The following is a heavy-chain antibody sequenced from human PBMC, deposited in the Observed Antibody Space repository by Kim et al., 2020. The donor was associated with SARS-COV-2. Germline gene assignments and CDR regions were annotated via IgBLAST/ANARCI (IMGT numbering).Heavy chain of an antibody. CDR1: GYSFTSYW. Sequence: GESLKISCKGSGYSFTSYWISWVRQMPGKGLEWMGRIDPSDSYTNYSPSFQGHVTISADKSISTAYLQWSSLKASDTAMYYCARHGDEAARPQGYYYGMDVWGQGTTVTVSS. V-gene: IGHV5-10-1*01. CDR3: ARHGDEAARPQGYYYGMDV. CDR2: IDPSDSYT. D-gene: IGHD6-6*01. J-gene: IGHJ6*02.